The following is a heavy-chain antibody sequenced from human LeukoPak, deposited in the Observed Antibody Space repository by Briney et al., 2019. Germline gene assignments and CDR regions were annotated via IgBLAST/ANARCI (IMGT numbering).Heavy chain of an antibody. V-gene: IGHV3-33*03. D-gene: IGHD4-17*01. J-gene: IGHJ4*02. CDR2: IWYDGSNK. Sequence: GRSLRLSCAASGFTFSSYGMHWVRQAPGKGLEWVAVIWYDGSNKYYADSVKGRFTISRDNAKNTLYLQMNSLRAEDTAVYYCARGHNYGDLDYWGQGTLVTVSS. CDR3: ARGHNYGDLDY. CDR1: GFTFSSYG.